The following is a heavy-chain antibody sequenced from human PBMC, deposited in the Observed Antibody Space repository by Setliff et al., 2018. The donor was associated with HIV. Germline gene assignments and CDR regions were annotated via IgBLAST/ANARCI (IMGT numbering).Heavy chain of an antibody. D-gene: IGHD3-3*01. Sequence: SETLSLTCTASGDSIRGYYWSWIRQPPGKGLEWMGYVFYTGFAAYNPSLKSRLTISVDTSKSQFSLKLTSVTAADTAVYYCARQMTIPGVAVTPVDYWGQGALVTVSS. V-gene: IGHV4-59*08. J-gene: IGHJ4*02. CDR1: GDSIRGYY. CDR2: VFYTGFA. CDR3: ARQMTIPGVAVTPVDY.